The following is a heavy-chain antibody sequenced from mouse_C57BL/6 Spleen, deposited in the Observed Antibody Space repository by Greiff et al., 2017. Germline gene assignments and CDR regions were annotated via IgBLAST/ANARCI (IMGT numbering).Heavy chain of an antibody. V-gene: IGHV5-9*01. Sequence: EVKLVESGGGLVKPGGSLKLSCAASGFTFISYTMSWVRQTPEKRLEWVATISGGGGNTYYPDSVKGRFTISRDNAKNTLYLQMSSLRSEDTALYYCARHADYYGSSYDWYFDVWGTGTTVTVSS. J-gene: IGHJ1*03. CDR3: ARHADYYGSSYDWYFDV. CDR1: GFTFISYT. CDR2: ISGGGGNT. D-gene: IGHD1-1*01.